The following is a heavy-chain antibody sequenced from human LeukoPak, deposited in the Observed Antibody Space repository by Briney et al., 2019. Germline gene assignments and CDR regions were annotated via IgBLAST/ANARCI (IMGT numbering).Heavy chain of an antibody. V-gene: IGHV3-48*03. D-gene: IGHD6-19*01. J-gene: IGHJ4*02. CDR2: ISSSGSTI. Sequence: PGGSLRLSCAASGFSFNSFEMSWVRQAPGKGLEWVSYISSSGSTIYYADSVKGRFTISRDNAKNSLYLQMNSLRAEDTAVYYCARGWYNSGYYCDYWGQGTQVTVSS. CDR3: ARGWYNSGYYCDY. CDR1: GFSFNSFE.